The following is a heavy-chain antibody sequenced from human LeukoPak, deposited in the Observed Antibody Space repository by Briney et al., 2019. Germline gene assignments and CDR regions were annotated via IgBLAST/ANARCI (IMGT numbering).Heavy chain of an antibody. Sequence: GGSLRLSCVASGFTFSGYSMNWARQAPGKGLEWVSSISSDSSYIFYTDSLKGRFTISRDNAKNSLYLQMNSLRAEDTAVYYCAELGITMIGGVWGKGTTVTVSS. J-gene: IGHJ6*04. V-gene: IGHV3-21*01. D-gene: IGHD3-10*02. CDR1: GFTFSGYS. CDR2: ISSDSSYI. CDR3: AELGITMIGGV.